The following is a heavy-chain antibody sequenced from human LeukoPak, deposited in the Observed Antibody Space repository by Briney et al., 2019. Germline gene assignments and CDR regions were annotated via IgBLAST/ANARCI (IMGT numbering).Heavy chain of an antibody. D-gene: IGHD6-13*01. CDR2: INHSGST. Sequence: SETLSLTCAVHGGSFSVYYWSWIRQPPGKGLEWIGEINHSGSTNYNPSLKSRVTISVDTSKNQFSLKLSSVTAADTAVYYCARGAVWQLVRFYYGMDVWGQGTTVTVSS. V-gene: IGHV4-34*01. CDR1: GGSFSVYY. CDR3: ARGAVWQLVRFYYGMDV. J-gene: IGHJ6*02.